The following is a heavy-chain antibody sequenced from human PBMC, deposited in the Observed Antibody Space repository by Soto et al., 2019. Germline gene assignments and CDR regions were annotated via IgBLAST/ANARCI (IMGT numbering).Heavy chain of an antibody. J-gene: IGHJ4*02. CDR3: ARDRPDDYGDYALPGPPDY. Sequence: PGGSLRLSCAASGFTFSSYWMHWVRQAPGKGLVWVSRINSDGSSTSYADSVKGRFTISRDNAKNTLYLQMNSLRAEDTAVYYCARDRPDDYGDYALPGPPDYWGQGTLVTVSS. D-gene: IGHD4-17*01. V-gene: IGHV3-74*01. CDR1: GFTFSSYW. CDR2: INSDGSST.